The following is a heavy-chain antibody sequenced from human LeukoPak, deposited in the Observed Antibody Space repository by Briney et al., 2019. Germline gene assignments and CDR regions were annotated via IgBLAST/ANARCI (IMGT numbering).Heavy chain of an antibody. J-gene: IGHJ6*03. CDR3: AKGGGYEAQYYYYYLDV. V-gene: IGHV3-30*04. Sequence: GGSLRLSCAASGFTFSSYVMHWVRQAPGKGLEWVAIISYDGSNEYYADSVKGRFTISRDNSKNTLYLQMKSLRAGDTAVYYCAKGGGYEAQYYYYYLDVWGKGTTVTISS. CDR2: ISYDGSNE. D-gene: IGHD5-12*01. CDR1: GFTFSSYV.